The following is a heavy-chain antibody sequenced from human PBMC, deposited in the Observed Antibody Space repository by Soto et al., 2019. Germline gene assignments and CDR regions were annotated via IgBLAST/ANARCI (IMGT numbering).Heavy chain of an antibody. CDR2: INPNSGGT. Sequence: ASVKVSCKASGYTFTGYYMHWVRQAPGQGLEWMGWINPNSGGTNYAQNFQGWVTMTRDMSISTAYMELSSLRSEDTAVYYCASYDIVLVPAAAGYYYYGMDVWG. CDR3: ASYDIVLVPAAAGYYYYGMDV. J-gene: IGHJ6*02. D-gene: IGHD2-2*01. CDR1: GYTFTGYY. V-gene: IGHV1-2*04.